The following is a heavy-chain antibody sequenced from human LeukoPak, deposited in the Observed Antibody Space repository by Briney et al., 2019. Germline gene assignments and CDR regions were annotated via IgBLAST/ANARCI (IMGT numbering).Heavy chain of an antibody. D-gene: IGHD3-22*01. J-gene: IGHJ3*02. CDR1: GFTFDDYA. CDR3: AKAYYYDSSGYPLRGDAFDI. Sequence: GGSLRLSCAASGFTFDDYAMHWVRQAPGKGLEWVSGISWNSGSIGYADSVKGRFTISRDNAKNSLYLQMNSLRAEDTALYYCAKAYYYDSSGYPLRGDAFDIWGQGTMVTVSS. CDR2: ISWNSGSI. V-gene: IGHV3-9*01.